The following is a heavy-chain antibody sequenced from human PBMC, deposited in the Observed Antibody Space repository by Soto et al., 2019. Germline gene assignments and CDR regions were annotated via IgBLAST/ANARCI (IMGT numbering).Heavy chain of an antibody. D-gene: IGHD6-13*01. V-gene: IGHV3-53*01. CDR3: ARDPPGIAAGGAGA. J-gene: IGHJ5*02. Sequence: EVQLVESGGGLILPGGSLRLSCAASGVTVSNNYMRWVRQAPGKGLEWVSLIYSGGDTHYADSVKGRFTISRDSSKNTVYLQMNSLRAEDTAVYYCARDPPGIAAGGAGAWAQGPRVTVSS. CDR2: IYSGGDT. CDR1: GVTVSNNY.